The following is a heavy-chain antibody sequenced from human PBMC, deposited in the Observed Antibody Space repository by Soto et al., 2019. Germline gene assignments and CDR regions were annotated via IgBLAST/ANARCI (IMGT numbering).Heavy chain of an antibody. D-gene: IGHD6-19*01. CDR1: GGTFRTYA. Sequence: QVQLLQSGAEVKKPGSSVRVSCEASGGTFRTYAISWVRQARGQGLEWMGEIIPIFGKVNYAQKFQGRVTMTADESTTTVYMDLRSLTSEDTAVYYCAKGAVAGTPTSYYYGMDVWGQGTTVTVS. V-gene: IGHV1-69*12. CDR3: AKGAVAGTPTSYYYGMDV. J-gene: IGHJ6*02. CDR2: IIPIFGKV.